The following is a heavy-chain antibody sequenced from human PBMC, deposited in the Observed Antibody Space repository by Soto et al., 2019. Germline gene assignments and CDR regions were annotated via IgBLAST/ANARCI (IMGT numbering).Heavy chain of an antibody. D-gene: IGHD3-10*01. CDR3: ARDRGVDYLGAFDI. Sequence: GGSLRLSCAASGFTFSSYGMHWVRQAPGKGLEWVAVIWYDGSNKYYADSVKGRFTISRDNSKNTLYLQMNSLRAEDTAVYYCARDRGVDYLGAFDIWGQGTMVTVSS. CDR2: IWYDGSNK. J-gene: IGHJ3*02. CDR1: GFTFSSYG. V-gene: IGHV3-33*01.